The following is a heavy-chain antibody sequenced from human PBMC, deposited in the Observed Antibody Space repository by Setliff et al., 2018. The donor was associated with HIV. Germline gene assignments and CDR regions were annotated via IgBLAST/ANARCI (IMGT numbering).Heavy chain of an antibody. D-gene: IGHD4-17*01. Sequence: ASVKVSCKPSGYTFTSYGITWVRQAPGQGLEWMGWISTYHGNTKYALNVQGRVTITRDMSTSTAYMELSSLRSEDTAIYYCAADEKDYGDTWRFDLWGRGTLVTVSS. J-gene: IGHJ2*01. CDR3: AADEKDYGDTWRFDL. CDR1: GYTFTSYG. V-gene: IGHV1-18*01. CDR2: ISTYHGNT.